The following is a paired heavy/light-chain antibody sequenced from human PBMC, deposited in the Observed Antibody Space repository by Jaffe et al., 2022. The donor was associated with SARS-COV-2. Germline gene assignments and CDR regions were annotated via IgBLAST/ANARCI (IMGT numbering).Heavy chain of an antibody. J-gene: IGHJ2*01. CDR2: IYGGNKT. V-gene: IGHV3-53*01. D-gene: IGHD3-3*01. CDR1: GFTVSTNY. CDR3: ARQRFYWFFDL. Sequence: EVQLVESGGGLIQPGGSLRLSCAASGFTVSTNYMSWVRQAPGKGLEWVSIIYGGNKTSYADSVKGRFTISRDDSKNTVYLQMNSLRAEDTAVYYCARQRFYWFFDLWGRGTLVTVSS.
Light chain of an antibody. V-gene: IGKV3-15*01. J-gene: IGKJ2*01. Sequence: EIVMTQSPVTLSVSPGERATLSCRASQSVYSNLAWYQQNPGQAPRLLIYMASTRATGIPARFSGSGSGTEFTLTISSLQSEDSAIYYCQQYNNWPPYTFGQGTKLEIK. CDR3: QQYNNWPPYT. CDR2: MAS. CDR1: QSVYSN.